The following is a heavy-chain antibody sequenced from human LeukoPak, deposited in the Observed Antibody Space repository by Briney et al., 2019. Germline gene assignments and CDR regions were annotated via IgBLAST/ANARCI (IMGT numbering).Heavy chain of an antibody. D-gene: IGHD1-1*01. Sequence: SETLSLTCTVSGGSISNSNYYWGWIRQPPGKGLEWIGSIYYSGSTYYNPSLKSRVTISVNTSKNQFSLKLSSVTAADTAVYYCARLSQVQDAFDIWGQGTMVTVSS. V-gene: IGHV4-39*01. CDR1: GGSISNSNYY. J-gene: IGHJ3*02. CDR3: ARLSQVQDAFDI. CDR2: IYYSGST.